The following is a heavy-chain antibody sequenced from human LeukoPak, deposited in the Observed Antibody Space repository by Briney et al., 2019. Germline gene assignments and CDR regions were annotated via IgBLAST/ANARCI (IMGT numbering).Heavy chain of an antibody. Sequence: SETLSLTCTVSGGSISSSSYYWGWIRQPPGKGLEWIGSIYYSGSTYYNPSLKSRVTISVDTSKNQFSLKLSSVTAADTAVYYCARHGYPHYYDSSGYYYGGYFQHWGQGTLVTVSS. CDR3: ARHGYPHYYDSSGYYYGGYFQH. V-gene: IGHV4-39*01. CDR1: GGSISSSSYY. J-gene: IGHJ1*01. D-gene: IGHD3-22*01. CDR2: IYYSGST.